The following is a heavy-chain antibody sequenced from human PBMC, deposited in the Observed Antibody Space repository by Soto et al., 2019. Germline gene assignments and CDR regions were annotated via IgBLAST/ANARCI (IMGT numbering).Heavy chain of an antibody. CDR2: IYPGDSDT. D-gene: IGHD5-12*01. V-gene: IGHV5-51*01. J-gene: IGHJ6*02. Sequence: GESLKISCKGSGYSFTSYWIGWVRQMPGKGLEWMGIIYPGDSDTRYSPSFQGQVTISADKSISTAYLQWSSLKASDTAMYYCTRRPATNYYYYGMDVWGQGTTVTVSS. CDR3: TRRPATNYYYYGMDV. CDR1: GYSFTSYW.